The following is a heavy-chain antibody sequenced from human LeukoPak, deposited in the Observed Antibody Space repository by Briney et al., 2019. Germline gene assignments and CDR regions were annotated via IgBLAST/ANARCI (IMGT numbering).Heavy chain of an antibody. CDR2: ISAYNGNT. D-gene: IGHD1-26*01. CDR3: ARSREYYYYMDV. V-gene: IGHV1-18*01. CDR1: GYTFTSYG. Sequence: ASVTVSCKASGYTFTSYGISWVRQAPGQGLEWMGWISAYNGNTNYAQKLQGRVTMTTDTSTSTAYMELRSLRSDDTAVYYCARSREYYYYMDVWGKGTTVTVSS. J-gene: IGHJ6*03.